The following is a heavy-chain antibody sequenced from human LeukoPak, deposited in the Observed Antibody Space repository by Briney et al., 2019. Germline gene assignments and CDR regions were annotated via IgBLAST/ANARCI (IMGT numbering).Heavy chain of an antibody. CDR2: INSDGSST. CDR1: GFTFSSYW. D-gene: IGHD6-6*01. J-gene: IGHJ4*02. Sequence: GGSLRLSCAASGFTFSSYWMHWVRQAPGKGLVWVSRINSDGSSTSYADSVKGRFTISRDNAKNTLYLQMNSLRAEDTAVYYCARAGTLWKAARPFDYWGQGTLVAVSS. CDR3: ARAGTLWKAARPFDY. V-gene: IGHV3-74*01.